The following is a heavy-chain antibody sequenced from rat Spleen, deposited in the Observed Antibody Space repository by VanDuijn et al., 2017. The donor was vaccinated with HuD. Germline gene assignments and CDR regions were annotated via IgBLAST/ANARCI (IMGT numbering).Heavy chain of an antibody. Sequence: EVQLVESGGGFVQPGRSLKLSCAASGFTFSDYYMAWVRQAPKKGLEWVASISYEGTNTYYGDSVKGRFTISRDNAKSTLYLQMDSLKSEDTATYYCATDGFYDGTYYAVYVMDAWGQGASVTVSS. J-gene: IGHJ4*01. CDR2: ISYEGTNT. CDR3: ATDGFYDGTYYAVYVMDA. D-gene: IGHD1-12*02. V-gene: IGHV5-22*01. CDR1: GFTFSDYY.